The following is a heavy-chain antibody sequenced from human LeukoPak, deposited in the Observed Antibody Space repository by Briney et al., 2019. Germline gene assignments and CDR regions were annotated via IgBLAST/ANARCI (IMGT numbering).Heavy chain of an antibody. D-gene: IGHD4-17*01. CDR2: ISGSGGTT. CDR1: GFTFSSYG. J-gene: IGHJ4*02. Sequence: QSGGSLRLSCAASGFTFSSYGMSWVRQSPGKGLEWVSVISGSGGTTYYADSVKGRFTISRDNSKNTLYLQMNSLRAEDTAVYYCATTTPVTPNDYGDYVGYWGQGTLVTVSS. V-gene: IGHV3-23*01. CDR3: ATTTPVTPNDYGDYVGY.